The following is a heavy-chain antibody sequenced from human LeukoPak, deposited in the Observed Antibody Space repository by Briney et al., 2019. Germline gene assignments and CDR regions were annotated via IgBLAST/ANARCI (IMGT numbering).Heavy chain of an antibody. V-gene: IGHV3-30*02. CDR3: AKVRAPRQYYFDY. J-gene: IGHJ4*02. D-gene: IGHD1-26*01. CDR2: IRYDGSNK. Sequence: GGSLRLSCAASGFTFSSYGMHWVRQAPGKGLEWVAFIRYDGSNKYYADSVKGRFTISRGSAKNSLYLQMNSLRAEDTAVYYCAKVRAPRQYYFDYWGQGTLVTVSS. CDR1: GFTFSSYG.